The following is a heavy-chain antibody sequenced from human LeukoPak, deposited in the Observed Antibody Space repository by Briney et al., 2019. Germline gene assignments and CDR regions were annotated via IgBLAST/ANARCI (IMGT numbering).Heavy chain of an antibody. D-gene: IGHD5-12*01. CDR3: ARDNSGYDFLGNYHYYYGMDV. CDR1: GFTFSSYC. J-gene: IGHJ6*04. Sequence: GGSLRLSCAASGFTFSSYCMHWVRQAPGKGLVWVSRINSDGSSTSYADSVKGRFTISRDNAKNTLYLQMSSLRAEDTAVYYCARDNSGYDFLGNYHYYYGMDVWGKGTTVTVSS. V-gene: IGHV3-74*01. CDR2: INSDGSST.